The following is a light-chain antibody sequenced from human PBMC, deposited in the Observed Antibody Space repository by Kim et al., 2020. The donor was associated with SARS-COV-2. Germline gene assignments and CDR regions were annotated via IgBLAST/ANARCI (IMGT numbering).Light chain of an antibody. CDR1: SANIGSNT. CDR2: NNV. CDR3: AAWDDRLDGEL. Sequence: RVTLSCSGSSANIGSNTVHSYHLAPDTAPTLLIYNNVHRPSGVPDRFSGSKSGTSASLAISGLQSEDEADYYCAAWDDRLDGELFGGGTQLTVL. J-gene: IGLJ2*01. V-gene: IGLV1-44*01.